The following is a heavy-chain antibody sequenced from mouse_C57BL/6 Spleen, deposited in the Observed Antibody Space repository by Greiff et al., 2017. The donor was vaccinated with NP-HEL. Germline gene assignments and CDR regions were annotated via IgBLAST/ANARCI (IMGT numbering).Heavy chain of an antibody. J-gene: IGHJ2*01. D-gene: IGHD1-1*01. Sequence: QVQLQQSGAELARPGASVKMSCKAYGYTFTSYTMHWVKQRPGQGLEWIGYINPSSGYTKYNQKFKDKATLTADKSSSTAYMQLSSLTSEDSAVYYCASPLTTVVANYFDYWGQGTTLTVSS. CDR2: INPSSGYT. CDR3: ASPLTTVVANYFDY. CDR1: GYTFTSYT. V-gene: IGHV1-4*01.